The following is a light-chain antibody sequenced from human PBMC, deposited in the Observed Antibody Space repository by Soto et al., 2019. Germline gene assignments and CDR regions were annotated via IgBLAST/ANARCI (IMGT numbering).Light chain of an antibody. J-gene: IGLJ2*01. Sequence: QSALTQPASVSGSPGQSITISCTGTSSDVGSYNLVSWYQQHPGKAPKLMIYEGSKRPSGVSNRFSGSKSGNMASLTISGLQAEDEADYYCCSYAGSSTFYVVFGGGTKLTVL. CDR3: CSYAGSSTFYVV. CDR1: SSDVGSYNL. V-gene: IGLV2-23*03. CDR2: EGS.